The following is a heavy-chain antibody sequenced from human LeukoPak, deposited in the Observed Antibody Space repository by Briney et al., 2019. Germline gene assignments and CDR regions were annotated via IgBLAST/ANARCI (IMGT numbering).Heavy chain of an antibody. J-gene: IGHJ4*02. CDR1: GGSFSGYY. CDR2: IDHSGST. V-gene: IGHV4-34*01. CDR3: ARDKPRTYCSGGSCYPPGFDY. D-gene: IGHD2-15*01. Sequence: SETLSLTCAVYGGSFSGYYWSWIRQPPGKGLEWIGEIDHSGSTNYNPSLKSRVSISVDTSKNQFSLKLSSVTAADTAVYYCARDKPRTYCSGGSCYPPGFDYWGQGTLVTVSS.